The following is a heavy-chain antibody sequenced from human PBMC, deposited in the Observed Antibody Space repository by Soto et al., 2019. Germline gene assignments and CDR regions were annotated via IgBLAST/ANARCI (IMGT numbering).Heavy chain of an antibody. V-gene: IGHV2-70*01. CDR3: ARIRAPRVYYGSGVGWFDP. D-gene: IGHD3-10*01. CDR2: IDWDDDK. Sequence: SGPTLVNPTQTLTPTCTFSGFSLSTSGMCVSWIRQPPGNXXEWLALIDWDDDKYYSTSLKTRPNISKDTSKNQVVLTMTNMDPVDTATYYCARIRAPRVYYGSGVGWFDPWGQGTLVTVSS. CDR1: GFSLSTSGMC. J-gene: IGHJ5*02.